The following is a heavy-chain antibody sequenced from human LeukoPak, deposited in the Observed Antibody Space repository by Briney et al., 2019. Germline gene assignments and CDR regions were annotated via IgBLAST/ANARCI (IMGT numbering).Heavy chain of an antibody. CDR3: ARAGGGSYYEA. V-gene: IGHV3-74*01. D-gene: IGHD1-26*01. CDR1: GFTFRNYY. J-gene: IGHJ5*02. Sequence: GGSLRLSCVVSGFTFRNYYMHWVRQAPGKGLMWVSRINDDGDSTNYADSVEGRFTISRDNARSTLFLEMNSLRVEDTAVYYCARAGGGSYYEAWGQGTLVTVSS. CDR2: INDDGDST.